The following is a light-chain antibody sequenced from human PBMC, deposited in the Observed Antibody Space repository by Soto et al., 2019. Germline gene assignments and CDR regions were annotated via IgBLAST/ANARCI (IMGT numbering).Light chain of an antibody. V-gene: IGKV1-5*01. CDR2: DAS. CDR1: QSISDW. CDR3: QQYNSSPLT. Sequence: DIQMTQSPSTLSASLGDRVTITCRANQSISDWLAWYQQKPGKAPKLLIYDASNLESGVPSRFSGSGSGTEFPLTISSLQPDDFATYYCQQYNSSPLTFGGGTKMEIK. J-gene: IGKJ4*01.